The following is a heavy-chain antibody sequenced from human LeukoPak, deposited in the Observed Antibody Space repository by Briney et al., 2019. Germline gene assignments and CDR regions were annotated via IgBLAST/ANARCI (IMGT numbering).Heavy chain of an antibody. V-gene: IGHV3-23*01. CDR3: ARDSSMLRGPLVIYYFDF. D-gene: IGHD3-10*01. CDR1: GFTFDDYT. J-gene: IGHJ4*02. Sequence: RTGGSLRLSCAASGFTFDDYTMHWVRQAPGKGLEWVSTISGGGDATYYADSVKGRFTISRDNSKNTLYLQMNSLRVEDTAVYYCARDSSMLRGPLVIYYFDFWGQGTLVTVSS. CDR2: ISGGGDAT.